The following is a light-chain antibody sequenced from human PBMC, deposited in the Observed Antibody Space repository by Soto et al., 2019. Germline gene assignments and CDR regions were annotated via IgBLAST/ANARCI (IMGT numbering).Light chain of an antibody. CDR1: SRDVGGYNY. Sequence: QSVLTQPASLSGSPAQSITISCTGTSRDVGGYNYVSWYQQHPGKAPKLMIYDVSNRPSGVSNRFSGSKSGNTASLTISGLQAEDEADYYCSSYTSSSPYVFGTGTKVTVL. J-gene: IGLJ1*01. CDR2: DVS. CDR3: SSYTSSSPYV. V-gene: IGLV2-14*01.